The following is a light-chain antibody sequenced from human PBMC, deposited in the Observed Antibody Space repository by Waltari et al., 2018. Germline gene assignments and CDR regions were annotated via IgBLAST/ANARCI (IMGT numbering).Light chain of an antibody. Sequence: EIVMTQSPATLPVSPGERATLSCRASQSVGTSLAWYQQRPGQAPRFLIYGASTRGTGIPARFSGSGSGTDVTLSISSLQSEDSAVYYCQQYNNWPYTFGQGTKLEIK. CDR3: QQYNNWPYT. V-gene: IGKV3-15*01. CDR1: QSVGTS. J-gene: IGKJ2*01. CDR2: GAS.